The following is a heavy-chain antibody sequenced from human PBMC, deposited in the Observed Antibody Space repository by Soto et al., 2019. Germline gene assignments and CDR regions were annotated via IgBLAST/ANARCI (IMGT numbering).Heavy chain of an antibody. J-gene: IGHJ3*02. V-gene: IGHV4-59*02. Sequence: QVQLQESGPGLVKPSETLSLTCTVSGGSVSSSYWTWIRQPPGKGLEWIGYLYKSGSTNYNPSFKGRVTITVDTSKNQFSLRLSSVTAADTAVYYCAKKYCTSTSCNDAFDIWGQGTMVTVSS. D-gene: IGHD2-2*01. CDR3: AKKYCTSTSCNDAFDI. CDR1: GGSVSSSY. CDR2: LYKSGST.